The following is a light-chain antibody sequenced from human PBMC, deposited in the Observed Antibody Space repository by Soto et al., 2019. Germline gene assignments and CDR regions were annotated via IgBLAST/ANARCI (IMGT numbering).Light chain of an antibody. J-gene: IGKJ2*01. CDR1: QSVSSN. CDR2: GAS. Sequence: EIVMTQSPATLSVSPGERATLSCRASQSVSSNLAWYQQKPGQAPRLLIYGASTRATGIPARFSGSGSGTEFTLTISSLQSEDFSVCYCQQYNNWSFTCGQGPKLEIK. CDR3: QQYNNWSFT. V-gene: IGKV3-15*01.